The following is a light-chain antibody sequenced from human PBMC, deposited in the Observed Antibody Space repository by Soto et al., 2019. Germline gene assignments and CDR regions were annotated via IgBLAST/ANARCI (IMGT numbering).Light chain of an antibody. Sequence: QSALTQPRSVSGSPGQSVAISCTGTGSDVAGYDYVSWYQQHPGKAPKLMIYDVNKRPSGVPDRFSGSKSGNTASLTISGLQAEDEADYYCCSFAGSFYVFGAGTKVTVL. V-gene: IGLV2-11*01. CDR1: GSDVAGYDY. J-gene: IGLJ1*01. CDR3: CSFAGSFYV. CDR2: DVN.